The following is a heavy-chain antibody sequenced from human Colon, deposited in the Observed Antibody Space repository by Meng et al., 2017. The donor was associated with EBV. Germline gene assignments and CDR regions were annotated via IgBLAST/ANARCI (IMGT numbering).Heavy chain of an antibody. CDR3: ARGKQDAWELLAY. Sequence: QGQLQESGPGLVKPSGTLSLTSGVSGVSISSNIRWTWVRQPPGKGLEWIGDIDDSGSTNYNPSLNSRISISLDKSKNHFSLKVNSVTAADTAVYYCARGKQDAWELLAYWGQGALVTVSS. V-gene: IGHV4-4*02. CDR1: GVSISSNIR. J-gene: IGHJ4*02. D-gene: IGHD1-26*01. CDR2: IDDSGST.